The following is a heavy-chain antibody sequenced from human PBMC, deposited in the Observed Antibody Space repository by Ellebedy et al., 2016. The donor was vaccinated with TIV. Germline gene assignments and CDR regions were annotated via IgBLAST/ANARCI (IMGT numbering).Heavy chain of an antibody. CDR3: ARDPAGATGYYYYGMDV. Sequence: PGGSLRLSCAASGFTFSSYSMNWVRQAPGKGLEWVSSISSSSSYIYYADSVKGRFTISRDNAKNSLYLQMNSLRAEDTTVYYCARDPAGATGYYYYGMDVWGQGTTVTVSS. J-gene: IGHJ6*02. D-gene: IGHD1-26*01. CDR1: GFTFSSYS. CDR2: ISSSSSYI. V-gene: IGHV3-21*01.